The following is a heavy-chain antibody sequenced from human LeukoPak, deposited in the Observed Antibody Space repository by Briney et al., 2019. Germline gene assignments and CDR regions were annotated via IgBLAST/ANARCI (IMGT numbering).Heavy chain of an antibody. CDR2: ITSYDGDT. Sequence: GASVKVSCKASGYTFSTYGISWVRQAPGQGLEWMGWITSYDGDTYYAQQLQDRDTMTTDTSTSTAYMELRSLRSDDTAVYYCASGQGYSYVPYFDYWGQGTLVTVSS. J-gene: IGHJ4*02. CDR1: GYTFSTYG. CDR3: ASGQGYSYVPYFDY. V-gene: IGHV1-18*01. D-gene: IGHD5-18*01.